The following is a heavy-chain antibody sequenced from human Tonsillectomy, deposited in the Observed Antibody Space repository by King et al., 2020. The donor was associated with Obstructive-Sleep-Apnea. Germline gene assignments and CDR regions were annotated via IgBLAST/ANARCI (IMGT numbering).Heavy chain of an antibody. CDR1: GGSISSYY. J-gene: IGHJ4*02. CDR3: ARQVYYYDKFDY. V-gene: IGHV4-59*08. D-gene: IGHD3-22*01. Sequence: QLQESGPGLVKPSETLSLTCTVSGGSISSYYWSWIRQPPGKGLEYIGYIYYSGSTYYNPSLKSRVTISVDTSKNQFSLRLSSVTDADTAVYYCARQVYYYDKFDYWGQGTLVTVSS. CDR2: IYYSGST.